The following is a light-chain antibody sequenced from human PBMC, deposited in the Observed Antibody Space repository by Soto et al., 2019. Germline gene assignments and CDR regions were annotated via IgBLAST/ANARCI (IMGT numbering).Light chain of an antibody. V-gene: IGKV3-15*01. Sequence: EIVMTQSPATLSVSTGEMATLSCRASQSISRNLACYQQKPGQPPRLLIYGASTRATGIPARFSGSGSGTEFTLSISCLQSEDFAVYYCQHYNDWPPWTFGQGTKVEIK. J-gene: IGKJ1*01. CDR2: GAS. CDR1: QSISRN. CDR3: QHYNDWPPWT.